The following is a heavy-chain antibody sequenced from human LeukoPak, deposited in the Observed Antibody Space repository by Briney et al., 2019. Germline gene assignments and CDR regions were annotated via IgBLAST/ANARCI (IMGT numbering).Heavy chain of an antibody. CDR3: ARDRRNVGDY. CDR1: GFTFSSYA. CDR2: ISYDGSNK. J-gene: IGHJ4*02. V-gene: IGHV3-30*04. D-gene: IGHD3-16*01. Sequence: GRSLRLSCAASGFTFSSYAMHWVRQAPGKGLEWVAVISYDGSNKYYADSVKGRFTISSDNSKNTLYLQMNSLRAEDTAVYYCARDRRNVGDYWGQGTLVTVSS.